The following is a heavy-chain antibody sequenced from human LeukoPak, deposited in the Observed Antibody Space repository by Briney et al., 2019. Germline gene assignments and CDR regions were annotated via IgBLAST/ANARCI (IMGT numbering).Heavy chain of an antibody. CDR1: GFTFSTYW. Sequence: VGSLRLSCVASGFTFSTYWMSWVRQAPGKGLEWVANLKQDGSEKYYVDSVKGRFTISRDNAKNSLYLQMDSLRVEDTAVYYCARDYSSSSGLDYWGQGSLVTVSA. D-gene: IGHD6-6*01. CDR2: LKQDGSEK. V-gene: IGHV3-7*01. CDR3: ARDYSSSSGLDY. J-gene: IGHJ4*02.